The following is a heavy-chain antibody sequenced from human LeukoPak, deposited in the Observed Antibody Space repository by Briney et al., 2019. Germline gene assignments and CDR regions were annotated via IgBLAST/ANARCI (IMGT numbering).Heavy chain of an antibody. CDR2: IYPGDCGT. Sequence: GASLKISCKGSGYSFTSYWIGWVRQMPGKGLEWMGIIYPGDCGTRYSASFQGQATISADKSISTAYLQWSSLKASDTAMYYCARQGIYDSSGYYYVGYDYFDYWGQGTLVTVSS. CDR1: GYSFTSYW. V-gene: IGHV5-51*01. J-gene: IGHJ4*02. D-gene: IGHD3-22*01. CDR3: ARQGIYDSSGYYYVGYDYFDY.